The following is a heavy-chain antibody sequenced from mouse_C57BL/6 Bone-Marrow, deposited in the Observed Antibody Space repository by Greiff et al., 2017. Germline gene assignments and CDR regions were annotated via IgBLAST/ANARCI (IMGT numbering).Heavy chain of an antibody. CDR2: INPNNGGT. CDR1: GYTFTDYN. V-gene: IGHV1-18*01. J-gene: IGHJ3*01. Sequence: EVQLQQSGPELVKPGASVKIPCKASGYTFTDYNMDWVKQSHGKSLEWIGDINPNNGGTIYNQKFKGKATLTVDKSSSPAYMELRSLTSEDTAVYYCARDDYGPFAYWGQGTLVTVSA. D-gene: IGHD2-4*01. CDR3: ARDDYGPFAY.